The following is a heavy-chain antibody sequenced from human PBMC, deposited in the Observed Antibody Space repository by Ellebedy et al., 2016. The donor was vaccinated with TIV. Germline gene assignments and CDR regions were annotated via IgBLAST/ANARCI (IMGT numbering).Heavy chain of an antibody. J-gene: IGHJ3*02. CDR1: GGSISSSSYY. V-gene: IGHV4-39*01. CDR3: ARTGRGYGLSMAFDI. CDR2: IYYSGST. D-gene: IGHD5-18*01. Sequence: SETLSLTCTVSGGSISSSSYYWGWIRQPPGKGLEWIGSIYYSGSTYYNPSLKSRVTISVDTSKNQFSLKLSSVTAADTAVYYCARTGRGYGLSMAFDIWGQGTMVTVSS.